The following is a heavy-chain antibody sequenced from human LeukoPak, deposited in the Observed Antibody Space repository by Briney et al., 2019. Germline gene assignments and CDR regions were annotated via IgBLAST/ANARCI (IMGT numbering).Heavy chain of an antibody. CDR2: IYYSGST. CDR3: ARAATVTTGDEY. CDR1: GGSISSGDYY. Sequence: SQTLSLTCTVSGGSISSGDYYWSWIRQPPGKGLEWIGYIYYSGSTYYNPSLKSRVTISVDTSKNQFSLKLGSVTAADTAVYYCARAATVTTGDEYWGQGTLVTVSS. D-gene: IGHD4-17*01. V-gene: IGHV4-30-4*08. J-gene: IGHJ4*02.